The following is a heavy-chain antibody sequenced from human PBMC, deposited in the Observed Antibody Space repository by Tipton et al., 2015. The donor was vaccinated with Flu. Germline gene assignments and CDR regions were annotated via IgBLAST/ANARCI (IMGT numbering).Heavy chain of an antibody. D-gene: IGHD2-15*01. Sequence: LRLSCAVYGGSFSGCYWSWIRQPPGKGLEWIGEINHSGSTNYNPSLKSRVTISVDTSKNQFSLKLSSVTAADTAVYYCARRPVVVAASNWFDPWGQGTLVTVSS. J-gene: IGHJ5*02. V-gene: IGHV4-34*01. CDR3: ARRPVVVAASNWFDP. CDR1: GGSFSGCY. CDR2: INHSGST.